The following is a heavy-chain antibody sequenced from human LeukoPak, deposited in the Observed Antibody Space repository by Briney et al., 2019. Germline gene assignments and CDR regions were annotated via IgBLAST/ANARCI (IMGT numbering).Heavy chain of an antibody. V-gene: IGHV4-61*02. CDR3: ARDKGVLLWFGESIHNNWFDP. Sequence: SETLSLTCTVSGGSISSGSYYWSWIRQPAGKGLEWIGRIYTSRSTNYNPSLKSRVTISVDTSKNQFSLKLSSVTAADTAVYYCARDKGVLLWFGESIHNNWFDPWGQGTLVTVSS. D-gene: IGHD3-10*01. CDR1: GGSISSGSYY. CDR2: IYTSRST. J-gene: IGHJ5*02.